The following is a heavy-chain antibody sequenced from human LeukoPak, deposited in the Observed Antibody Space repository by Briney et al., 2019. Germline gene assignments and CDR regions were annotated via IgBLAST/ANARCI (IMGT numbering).Heavy chain of an antibody. CDR1: GYSISSGYY. D-gene: IGHD3-22*01. CDR2: IYHTGST. Sequence: PSETLSLTRAVSGYSISSGYYWAWIRQPPGKGLEWMGSIYHTGSTYYNPSLQSRVTISLDSPKNQFSLKLTSVTAADTAVYYCASGGTAVVMALTYYFDTWGQGTPVTVSS. CDR3: ASGGTAVVMALTYYFDT. J-gene: IGHJ4*02. V-gene: IGHV4-38-2*01.